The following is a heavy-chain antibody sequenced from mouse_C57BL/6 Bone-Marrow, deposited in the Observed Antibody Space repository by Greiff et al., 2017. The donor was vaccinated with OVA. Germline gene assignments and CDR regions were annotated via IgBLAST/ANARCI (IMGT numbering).Heavy chain of an antibody. D-gene: IGHD1-1*01. CDR1: GYTFTSYW. Sequence: VQLQQPGAELVMPGASVKLSCKASGYTFTSYWMHWVKQRPGQGLEWIGEIDPSDSYTNYNQKFKGKSTLTVDNSSSTAYMQLSSLTSEDSAVYYCARCRSVSYWYFDVWGTGTTVTVSS. CDR2: IDPSDSYT. J-gene: IGHJ1*03. CDR3: ARCRSVSYWYFDV. V-gene: IGHV1-69*01.